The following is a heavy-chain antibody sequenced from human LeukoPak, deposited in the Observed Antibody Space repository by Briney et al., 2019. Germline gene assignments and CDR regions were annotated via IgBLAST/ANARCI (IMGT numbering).Heavy chain of an antibody. CDR1: GGSFSGYY. CDR3: ASFQTEQQLVRWSDWFDP. D-gene: IGHD6-13*01. J-gene: IGHJ5*02. Sequence: PSETLSLTCAVYGGSFSGYYWSWIRQPPGKGLEWIGEINHSGSTNYNPSLKSRVTISVDTSKNQFSLKLSSVTAADTAVYYCASFQTEQQLVRWSDWFDPWGQGTLVTVSS. CDR2: INHSGST. V-gene: IGHV4-34*01.